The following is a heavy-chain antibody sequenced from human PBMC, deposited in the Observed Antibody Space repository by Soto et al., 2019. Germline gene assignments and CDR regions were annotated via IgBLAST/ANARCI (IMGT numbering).Heavy chain of an antibody. Sequence: QVQLVQSGAEVKKPGASVKVSCKASGYTFTSYGISWVRQAPGQGLEWMGWISAYNGNTNYAQKLQGRVTMTTDTSTSTAYMELRSLRSDDTAVYYCARDMDIVVVVAATPSSGYFDYWGQGTPVTVSS. V-gene: IGHV1-18*01. CDR3: ARDMDIVVVVAATPSSGYFDY. CDR2: ISAYNGNT. D-gene: IGHD2-15*01. CDR1: GYTFTSYG. J-gene: IGHJ4*02.